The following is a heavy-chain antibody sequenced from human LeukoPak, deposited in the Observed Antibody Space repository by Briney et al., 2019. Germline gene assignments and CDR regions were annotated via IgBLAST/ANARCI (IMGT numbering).Heavy chain of an antibody. D-gene: IGHD3-16*01. CDR2: INHSGST. Sequence: SETLSLTCAVYGGSFSGYYWSWIRQPPGKGLEWIGEINHSGSTNYNPSLKSRVTISVDTSKNQFSLKLSSVTAADTAVYYCARMRGQYMITFGGVTRSYYFDYWGQGTLVTVSS. CDR3: ARMRGQYMITFGGVTRSYYFDY. V-gene: IGHV4-34*01. J-gene: IGHJ4*02. CDR1: GGSFSGYY.